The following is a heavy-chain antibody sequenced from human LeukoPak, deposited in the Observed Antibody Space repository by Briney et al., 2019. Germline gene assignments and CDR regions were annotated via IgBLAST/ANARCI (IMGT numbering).Heavy chain of an antibody. D-gene: IGHD2-21*02. CDR2: IYYSGST. J-gene: IGHJ4*02. CDR3: ARGLSAIVH. Sequence: SETLSLTCTVPGGSISSYYWSWIRQPPGKGLEWIGYIYYSGSTNYNPSLKSRVTISVDTSKNQFSLKLSSVTAADTAMYYCARGLSAIVHWGQGTLVTVSS. CDR1: GGSISSYY. V-gene: IGHV4-59*12.